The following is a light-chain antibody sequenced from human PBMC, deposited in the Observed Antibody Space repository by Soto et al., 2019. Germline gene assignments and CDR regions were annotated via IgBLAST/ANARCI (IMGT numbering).Light chain of an antibody. Sequence: EIVLTQSPGTLSLSPGERATLSCRASQSVSSSYLAWYQQKPGQAPRLLIYGASSRATVIPARFSGSGSGTDFTLTISSLEPEDFAVYYCQQYGSSPYTFGQGTKLEIK. CDR2: GAS. V-gene: IGKV3-20*01. CDR1: QSVSSSY. J-gene: IGKJ2*01. CDR3: QQYGSSPYT.